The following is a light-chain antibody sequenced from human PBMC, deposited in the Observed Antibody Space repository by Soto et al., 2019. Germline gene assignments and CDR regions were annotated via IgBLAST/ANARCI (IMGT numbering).Light chain of an antibody. CDR2: EVT. CDR1: SSDVGNYNY. V-gene: IGLV2-8*01. Sequence: QSALTQPPSAXXSPXXXXTISCTGTSSDVGNYNYVSWYQQHPGKAPKLMIYEVTKRPSGVPDRFSGSNSDNTAPLTVSGLQAEDEADYCRSSYAGSKTLFGGGTKLTVL. CDR3: SSYAGSKTL. J-gene: IGLJ3*02.